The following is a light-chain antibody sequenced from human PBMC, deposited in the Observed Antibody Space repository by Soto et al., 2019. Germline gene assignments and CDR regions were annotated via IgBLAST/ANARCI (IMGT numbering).Light chain of an antibody. CDR2: LNSDGSH. CDR1: SGHSSYA. V-gene: IGLV4-69*01. J-gene: IGLJ3*02. CDR3: QTWSTGIRV. Sequence: QSVLTQSPSASASLGASVKLTCTLSSGHSSYAIAWHQQQPEKGPRYLMKLNSDGSHSKGDGIPDRFSGSSSGTERYLTISRLQSEDEADYYCQTWSTGIRVFGGGTKLTVL.